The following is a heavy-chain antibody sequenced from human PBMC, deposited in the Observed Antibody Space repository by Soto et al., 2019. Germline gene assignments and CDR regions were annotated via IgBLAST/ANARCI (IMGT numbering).Heavy chain of an antibody. CDR2: MNPKSGNT. CDR1: GYTFTSYD. V-gene: IGHV1-8*01. D-gene: IGHD3-9*01. CDR3: ARVRYYDILTGHNWFDP. J-gene: IGHJ5*02. Sequence: QVQLVQSGAEVKKPGASVKVSCKASGYTFTSYDITWVRQATGQGLEWMGWMNPKSGNTAYAQKFQGRLTMTRNTSISTAYMELSSLRSEDTAAYYCARVRYYDILTGHNWFDPGGQGTLVTVSS.